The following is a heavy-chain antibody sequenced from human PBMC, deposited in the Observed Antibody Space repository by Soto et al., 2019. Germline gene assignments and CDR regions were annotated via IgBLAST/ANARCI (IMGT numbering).Heavy chain of an antibody. D-gene: IGHD4-17*01. CDR1: GGSISSSSNH. V-gene: IGHV4-39*01. J-gene: IGHJ4*02. CDR3: ATHPPYGPLDQ. CDR2: IYYSENT. Sequence: SETLSLTCTVSGGSISSSSNHWGWIRQPPGKGLEWIGNIYYSENTYYNPSLKSRVTISVDTSKNQFSLRLTSVTAADTAVYYCATHPPYGPLDQRGQRTPVTVSS.